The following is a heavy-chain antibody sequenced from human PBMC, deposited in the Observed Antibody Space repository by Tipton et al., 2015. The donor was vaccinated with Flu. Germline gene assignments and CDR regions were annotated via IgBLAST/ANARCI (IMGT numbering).Heavy chain of an antibody. CDR2: IRSSGGT. D-gene: IGHD2-2*01. J-gene: IGHJ4*02. Sequence: TLSLTCTVSNGTISSYYWSWIRQPAGKGLEWIGRIRSSGGTNYNPSLKSRVTMSVDTSKNQFSLKVNSVTAADTAVYYCASGACSSSTCPKGGFDNWGQGTLVVVSS. CDR1: NGTISSYY. CDR3: ASGACSSSTCPKGGFDN. V-gene: IGHV4-4*07.